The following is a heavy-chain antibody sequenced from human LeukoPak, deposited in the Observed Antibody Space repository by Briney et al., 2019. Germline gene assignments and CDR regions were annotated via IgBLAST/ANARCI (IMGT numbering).Heavy chain of an antibody. J-gene: IGHJ4*02. CDR3: ARVGDYGGNSAILDY. Sequence: PSKTLSLTCTVSGGSISSYYWSWIRQPPGKGLEWIGYIYYSGSTNYNPSLKSRVTISVDTSKNQFSLKPSSVTAADTAVYYCARVGDYGGNSAILDYWGQGTLVTVSS. CDR1: GGSISSYY. D-gene: IGHD4-23*01. V-gene: IGHV4-59*01. CDR2: IYYSGST.